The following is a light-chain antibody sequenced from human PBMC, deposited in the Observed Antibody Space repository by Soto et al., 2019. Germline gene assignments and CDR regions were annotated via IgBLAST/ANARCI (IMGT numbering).Light chain of an antibody. Sequence: EIVMTQSPATLSVSPGDRATLSCRASESVTSSVAWYQQKPGQPPRLLIYAASTRATGVPARFSGGGSETEFTLTISSLQSEDFAVYFCQQYNIWPLWTFGQGTKVEIK. CDR2: AAS. V-gene: IGKV3-15*01. CDR3: QQYNIWPLWT. CDR1: ESVTSS. J-gene: IGKJ1*01.